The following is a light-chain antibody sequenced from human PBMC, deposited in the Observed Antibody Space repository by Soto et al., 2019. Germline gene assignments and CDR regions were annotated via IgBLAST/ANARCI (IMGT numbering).Light chain of an antibody. CDR3: YSFAGSTTFSYV. CDR2: EGT. V-gene: IGLV2-23*03. J-gene: IGLJ1*01. Sequence: QSALTQPASVSGSPGQSINISCTGTSSDVVTYNLVSWYQQHPGKAPTVLIYEGTKRPSGVSNRFSGSKSGNTASLTISGLQNEDEADYYCYSFAGSTTFSYVFGPGTKLTVL. CDR1: SSDVVTYNL.